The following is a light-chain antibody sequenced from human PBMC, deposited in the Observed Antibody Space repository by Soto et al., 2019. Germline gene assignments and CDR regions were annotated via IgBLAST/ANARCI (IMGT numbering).Light chain of an antibody. CDR2: GVY. CDR1: QTGSNNY. Sequence: ILLTQSPGTLYLSQGERAPLSCRASQTGSNNYLAWYQHKSGQAPRLLIYGVYTRASGIPDRFSGSGSGTEFTLTITRLEPEDAAVYCCQHYGYSQWTFGQGTKVDIK. CDR3: QHYGYSQWT. V-gene: IGKV3-20*01. J-gene: IGKJ1*01.